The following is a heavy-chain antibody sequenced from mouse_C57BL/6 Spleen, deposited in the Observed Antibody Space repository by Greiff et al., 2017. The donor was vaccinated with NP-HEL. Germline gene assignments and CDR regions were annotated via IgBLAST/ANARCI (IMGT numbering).Heavy chain of an antibody. CDR3: ARSSIYYYGSYDWYFDV. J-gene: IGHJ1*03. V-gene: IGHV1-72*01. CDR1: GYTFTSYW. CDR2: IDPNSGGT. D-gene: IGHD1-1*01. Sequence: QVQLQQPGAELVKPGASVKLSCKASGYTFTSYWMHWVKQRPGRGLEWIGRIDPNSGGTKYNEKFKSKATLTVDKPSSTAYMQLSSLTSEDSAVYVYARSSIYYYGSYDWYFDVWGTGTTVTVSS.